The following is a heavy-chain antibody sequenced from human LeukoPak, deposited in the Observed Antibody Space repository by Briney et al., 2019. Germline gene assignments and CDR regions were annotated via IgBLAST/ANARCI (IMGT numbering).Heavy chain of an antibody. CDR1: GYTFTSYA. V-gene: IGHV1-3*03. D-gene: IGHD1-26*01. CDR2: INAGNGNT. CDR3: ARAAVSGSYSVDSPDY. Sequence: AVSVKVSCKASGYTFTSYAMHWVRQAPGQRLEWMGWINAGNGNTKYSQEFQGRVTITRDTSASTAYMELSSLRSEDMAVYYCARAAVSGSYSVDSPDYWGQGTLVTVSS. J-gene: IGHJ4*02.